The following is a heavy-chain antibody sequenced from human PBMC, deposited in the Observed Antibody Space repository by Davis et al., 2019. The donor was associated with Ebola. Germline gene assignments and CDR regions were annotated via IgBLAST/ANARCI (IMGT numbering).Heavy chain of an antibody. CDR1: GYSFSSND. J-gene: IGHJ4*02. CDR2: MNPNSGNT. V-gene: IGHV1-8*02. Sequence: AASVKVSCKASGYSFSSNDINWVRQATGQGLEWMGWMNPNSGNTGYAQKFQGRVTMTRNTSISTAYMELSSLRSEDTAVYYCASAAWCSGDDCYSHLDYWGQGTLVTVSS. CDR3: ASAAWCSGDDCYSHLDY. D-gene: IGHD2-15*01.